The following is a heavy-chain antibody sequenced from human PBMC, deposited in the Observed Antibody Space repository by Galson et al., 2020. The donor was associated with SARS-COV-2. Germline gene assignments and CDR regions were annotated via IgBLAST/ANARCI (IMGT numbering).Heavy chain of an antibody. J-gene: IGHJ3*02. CDR1: GASISNEGYY. Sequence: SETLSLTCNVSGASISNEGYYWGWIRQHPGKGLEWIAYIYFTGSAYYNPSIKSRVTISVDTSKNQFSLRLNSVTAADTAIYFCARDNRIAVTKRGAFDIWGQGTMVTVSS. CDR3: ARDNRIAVTKRGAFDI. V-gene: IGHV4-31*03. D-gene: IGHD6-19*01. CDR2: IYFTGSA.